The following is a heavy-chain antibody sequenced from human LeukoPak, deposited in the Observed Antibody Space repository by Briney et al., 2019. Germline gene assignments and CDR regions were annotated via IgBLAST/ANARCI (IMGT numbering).Heavy chain of an antibody. V-gene: IGHV1-69*06. D-gene: IGHD3-10*01. CDR2: IIPIFGTA. CDR1: GGTFSSYA. Sequence: SVKVSCKASGGTFSSYAISWVRQAPGQGLEWMGGIIPIFGTANYAQKFQGRVTITADKSTSTAYMELSSLRSEDTAVYYCARVLYGSGSYCDYWGQGTLVTVSS. CDR3: ARVLYGSGSYCDY. J-gene: IGHJ4*02.